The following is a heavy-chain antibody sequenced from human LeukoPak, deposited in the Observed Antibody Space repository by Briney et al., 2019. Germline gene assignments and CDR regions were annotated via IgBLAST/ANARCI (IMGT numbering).Heavy chain of an antibody. D-gene: IGHD3-3*01. CDR3: ARALLQWGDNFIYSIVGY. CDR2: IYPGDSDT. J-gene: IGHJ4*02. Sequence: GESLKISCKGSGYSFTSYWIGWVRQMPGKGLEWMGIIYPGDSDTRYSPSFQGQVTISADKSISTAYLQWTSLKASDTAMYYCARALLQWGDNFIYSIVGYWDRGTLVTVSS. V-gene: IGHV5-51*01. CDR1: GYSFTSYW.